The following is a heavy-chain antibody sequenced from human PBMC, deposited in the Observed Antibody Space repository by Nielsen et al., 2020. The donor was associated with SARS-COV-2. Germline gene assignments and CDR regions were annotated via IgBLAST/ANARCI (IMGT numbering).Heavy chain of an antibody. D-gene: IGHD6-25*01. J-gene: IGHJ4*02. CDR1: GFMFSTYA. Sequence: GGSLRLSCAASGFMFSTYAMSWVRQAPGKGLEWVSGIIGSGGRTHYADSVEGRFTISRDNSKSTLYLQMNSLRAEDTAVYYCAKAFRSSDWVRAATDFWGQGTLVTVSS. CDR2: IIGSGGRT. CDR3: AKAFRSSDWVRAATDF. V-gene: IGHV3-23*01.